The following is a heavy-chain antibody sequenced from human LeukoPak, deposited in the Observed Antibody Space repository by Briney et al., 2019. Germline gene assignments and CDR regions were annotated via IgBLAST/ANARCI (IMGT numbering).Heavy chain of an antibody. CDR3: ARDLPHYDFWSGYSYGMDV. Sequence: GGSLRLSFAASGFTFSSYSMEWVRPAPGKGVGWVSSIISSSYIYYADSVKGRFTISRDNAKNSLYLQMNSLRAEDTAVYYCARDLPHYDFWSGYSYGMDVWGQGTTVTASS. CDR1: GFTFSSYS. CDR2: IISSSYI. V-gene: IGHV3-21*01. D-gene: IGHD3-3*01. J-gene: IGHJ6*02.